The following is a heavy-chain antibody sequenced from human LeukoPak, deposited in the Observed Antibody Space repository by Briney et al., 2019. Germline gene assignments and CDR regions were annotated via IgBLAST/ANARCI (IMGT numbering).Heavy chain of an antibody. Sequence: GESLKISCKGSGYSFTTYWNGWVRQMPGKGLEWMGIIYPGGSDSKYSPSFQGQVTISADKSISTAYLQWSSLKASDTAMYYCARGYNYEYWGQGTLVTVSS. CDR1: GYSFTTYW. CDR3: ARGYNYEY. D-gene: IGHD5-24*01. V-gene: IGHV5-51*01. J-gene: IGHJ4*02. CDR2: IYPGGSDS.